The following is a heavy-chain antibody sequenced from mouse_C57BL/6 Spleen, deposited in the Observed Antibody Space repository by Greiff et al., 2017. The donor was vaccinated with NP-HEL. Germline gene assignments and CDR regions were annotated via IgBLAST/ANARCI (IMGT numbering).Heavy chain of an antibody. J-gene: IGHJ3*01. V-gene: IGHV1-54*01. Sequence: VKLMESGAELVRPGTSVKVSCKASGYAFTNYLIEWVKQRPGQGLEWIGVINPGSGGTNYNEKFKGKATLTADKSSSTAYMQLSSLTSEDSAVYFCARSDDGYFAYWGQGTLVTVSA. CDR2: INPGSGGT. CDR3: ARSDDGYFAY. CDR1: GYAFTNYL. D-gene: IGHD2-3*01.